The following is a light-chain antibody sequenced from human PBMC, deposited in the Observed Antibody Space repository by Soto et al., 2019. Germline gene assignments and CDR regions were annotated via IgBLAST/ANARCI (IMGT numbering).Light chain of an antibody. J-gene: IGKJ3*01. CDR3: QQYGRSPDLFT. CDR2: GAS. V-gene: IGKV3-20*01. Sequence: NVLTQSPGTLSLSPGDRATLSCRASQTVSSSFLAWYHQKPGQAPTLLIYGASNRATGIPDRFSGSGSGTDFTLTISRREPGDFAVYYCQQYGRSPDLFTFGPGTKVEIK. CDR1: QTVSSSF.